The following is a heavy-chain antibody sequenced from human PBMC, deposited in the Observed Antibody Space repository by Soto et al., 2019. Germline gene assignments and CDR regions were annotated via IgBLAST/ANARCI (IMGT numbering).Heavy chain of an antibody. J-gene: IGHJ4*01. Sequence: GEAVPSSCEGSGGNVLRAWIGRERQKPGKGLEWMGVIYPVDSDTRYSPSFQGQVTISVDKSTLTAYLRWGSLRASDTAMYYCARGSSGDYLGSWGHGTLVIVFS. CDR1: GGNVLRAW. V-gene: IGHV5-51*01. D-gene: IGHD1-26*01. CDR3: ARGSSGDYLGS. CDR2: IYPVDSDT.